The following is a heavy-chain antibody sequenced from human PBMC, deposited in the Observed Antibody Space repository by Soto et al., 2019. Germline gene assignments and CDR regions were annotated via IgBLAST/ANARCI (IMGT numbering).Heavy chain of an antibody. J-gene: IGHJ4*02. CDR1: GFTFSSYS. CDR3: ARDIYDSSGYQKY. V-gene: IGHV3-21*01. D-gene: IGHD3-22*01. CDR2: ISSSSIYI. Sequence: NPGGSLRLSCAASGFTFSSYSMNWVRQAPGKGLEWVSSISSSSIYIYYADSVKGRFTISRDNAKNSLYLQMNSLRAEDTAVYYCARDIYDSSGYQKYWGQGTLVTVSS.